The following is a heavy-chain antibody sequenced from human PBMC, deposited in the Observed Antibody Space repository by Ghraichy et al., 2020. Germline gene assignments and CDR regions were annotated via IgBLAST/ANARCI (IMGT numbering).Heavy chain of an antibody. V-gene: IGHV4-4*07. J-gene: IGHJ5*02. CDR3: ARVEWGYSSSWYGDWFDP. Sequence: SETLSLTCTVSGGSISSYYWSWIRQPAGKGLEWIGRIYTSGSTNYNPSLKSRVTMSVDTSKNQFSLKLSSVTAADTAVYYCARVEWGYSSSWYGDWFDPWGQGTLVTVSS. CDR1: GGSISSYY. CDR2: IYTSGST. D-gene: IGHD6-13*01.